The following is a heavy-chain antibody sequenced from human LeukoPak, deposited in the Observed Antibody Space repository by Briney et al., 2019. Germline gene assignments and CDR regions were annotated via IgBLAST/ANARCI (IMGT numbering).Heavy chain of an antibody. CDR3: ARDFDY. V-gene: IGHV4-59*12. Sequence: SETLSLTCTVSDGSISSSYWSWIRQPPGKGLEWIAYMSYSGSTNYNPSLKSRVTISVDTSKNQFSLKLSSVTAADTAVYYCARDFDYWGQGTLVTVSS. CDR2: MSYSGST. J-gene: IGHJ4*02. CDR1: DGSISSSY.